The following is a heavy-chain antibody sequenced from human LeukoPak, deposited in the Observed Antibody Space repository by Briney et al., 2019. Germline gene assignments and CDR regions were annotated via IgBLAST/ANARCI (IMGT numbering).Heavy chain of an antibody. V-gene: IGHV4-61*02. CDR2: IYTSGST. J-gene: IGHJ5*02. D-gene: IGHD3-10*01. CDR3: AKNTYYYGSGSYYPNWFDP. Sequence: SETLSLTCSVSGGSISSSSYYWSWIRQPAGKGLEWIGRIYTSGSTNYNPSLKSRVTMSVDTSKNQFSLKLSSVTAADTAVYYCAKNTYYYGSGSYYPNWFDPWGQGTLVTVSS. CDR1: GGSISSSSYY.